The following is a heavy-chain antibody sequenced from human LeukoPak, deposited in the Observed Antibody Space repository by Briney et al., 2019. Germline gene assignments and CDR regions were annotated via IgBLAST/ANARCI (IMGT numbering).Heavy chain of an antibody. CDR3: ARWSGGAFNI. CDR1: GFTFSSYE. V-gene: IGHV3-48*03. CDR2: ISSSGSTM. J-gene: IGHJ3*02. Sequence: GGSLRLSCAASGFTFSSYEMNWVRQAPGKGLEWVSYISSSGSTMYYADSVKGRFTISRDNAKNSLYLQMNSLRAEDTAVYYCARWSGGAFNIWGQGTMVTVSS. D-gene: IGHD3-16*01.